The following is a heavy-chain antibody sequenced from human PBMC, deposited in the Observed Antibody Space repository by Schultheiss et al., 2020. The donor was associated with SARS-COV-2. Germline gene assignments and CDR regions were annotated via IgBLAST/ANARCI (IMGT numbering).Heavy chain of an antibody. CDR2: IYYSGST. CDR3: ARQPAFSNSWEFDY. Sequence: SETLSLTCTVSGASISSSSYYWSWIRQPPGKGLEWIVYIYYSGSTYYNPSLKSRVTISVDTSKNQFSLKLSSVTDADKGVYYCARQPAFSNSWEFDYWGRGTLVTVSS. J-gene: IGHJ4*02. CDR1: GASISSSSYY. D-gene: IGHD6-13*01. V-gene: IGHV4-61*05.